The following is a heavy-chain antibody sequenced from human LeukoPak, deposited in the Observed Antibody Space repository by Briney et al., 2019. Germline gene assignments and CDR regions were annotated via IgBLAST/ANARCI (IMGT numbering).Heavy chain of an antibody. CDR1: GGSVTSYY. D-gene: IGHD2-21*01. CDR2: TYYSGST. Sequence: SETLSLTCTVSGGSVTSYYWSWIRQPPGKGLEWIAYTYYSGSTSYNPSLKSRLTISLDTSKNQFSLKLTSVTAADTAVYYCARDLWSLDVWGQGTTVTVSS. CDR3: ARDLWSLDV. V-gene: IGHV4-59*02. J-gene: IGHJ6*02.